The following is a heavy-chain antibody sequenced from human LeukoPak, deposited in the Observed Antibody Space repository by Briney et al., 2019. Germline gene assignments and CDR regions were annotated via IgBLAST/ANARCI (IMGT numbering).Heavy chain of an antibody. D-gene: IGHD6-6*01. CDR3: ARVRSSVAAFDI. CDR1: GGSISSYY. V-gene: IGHV4-4*07. CDR2: ISCSGSA. Sequence: SETLSLTCTVSGGSISSYYWSWIRQPAGKGLEWIGRISCSGSANYNPSLESRVTMTDDTSKNQFSLRKTTMTDADTAVYHWARVRSSVAAFDIWGQGTMVTVSS. J-gene: IGHJ3*02.